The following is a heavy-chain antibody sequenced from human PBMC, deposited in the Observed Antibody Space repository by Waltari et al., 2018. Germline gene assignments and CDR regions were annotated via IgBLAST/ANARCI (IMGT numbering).Heavy chain of an antibody. J-gene: IGHJ4*02. CDR1: GGSFSGYY. D-gene: IGHD6-19*01. CDR3: ARRSLGPQAGTGYYFDY. Sequence: QVQLQQWGAGLLKPSETLSLTCAVYGGSFSGYYWSWIRQPPGKGLEWIGEINHSGSTNYNPALKRRVTISVDTSKNQFSLKLSSGTAADTAVYYCARRSLGPQAGTGYYFDYWGQGTLVTVSS. V-gene: IGHV4-34*01. CDR2: INHSGST.